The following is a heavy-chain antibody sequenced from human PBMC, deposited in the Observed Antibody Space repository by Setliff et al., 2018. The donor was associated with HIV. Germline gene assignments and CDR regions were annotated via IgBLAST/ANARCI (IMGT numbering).Heavy chain of an antibody. J-gene: IGHJ4*02. D-gene: IGHD3-3*01. CDR2: INPNSGGT. V-gene: IGHV1-2*06. CDR3: ARDFLNYDFYRAFDS. Sequence: AASVKVSCKASGYTFTDYYIYWVRQAPGQGLEWMGRINPNSGGTHYAQKFQGRVTMTGDTSVSTAYMELSGLGLDDTAVYYCARDFLNYDFYRAFDSWGQGTLVTVSS. CDR1: GYTFTDYY.